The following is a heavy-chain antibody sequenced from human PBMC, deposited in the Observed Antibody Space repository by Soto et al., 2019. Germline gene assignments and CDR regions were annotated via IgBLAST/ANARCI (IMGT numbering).Heavy chain of an antibody. J-gene: IGHJ4*02. V-gene: IGHV3-74*01. CDR2: INSDGSST. CDR3: ARIRYSTSSDYFDY. CDR1: GFTFSSYW. Sequence: GGALRLSCAASGFTFSSYWMHSVRQTPGKGLMWVSRINSDGSSTSYADSVKGRFTISRDNAKNTLYLQMNSLRAEDTAVYYCARIRYSTSSDYFDYWGQGTLVTVSS. D-gene: IGHD6-6*01.